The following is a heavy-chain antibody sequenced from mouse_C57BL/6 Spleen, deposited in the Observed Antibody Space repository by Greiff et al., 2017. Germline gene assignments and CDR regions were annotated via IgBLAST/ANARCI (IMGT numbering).Heavy chain of an antibody. CDR1: GYAFTNYL. Sequence: VQLQQSGAELVRPGTSVKVSCKASGYAFTNYLIEWVKQRPGQGLEWIGVINPGSGGTNYKEKFKGKATLTADKSSSTAYMQLSSLTSEDSAVYFCARSGYYGSLFAYWGQGTLVTVSA. D-gene: IGHD1-2*01. CDR3: ARSGYYGSLFAY. CDR2: INPGSGGT. J-gene: IGHJ3*01. V-gene: IGHV1-54*01.